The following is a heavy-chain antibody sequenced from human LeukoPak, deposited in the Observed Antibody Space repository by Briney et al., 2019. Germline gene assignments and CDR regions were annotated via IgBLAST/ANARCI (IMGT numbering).Heavy chain of an antibody. J-gene: IGHJ4*02. V-gene: IGHV3-23*01. Sequence: XFTXXSYAMSWVRQAPGXGLEWVSAISGSGGSTYYADSVKGRFTISRDNYKXTLYLQMNSLRAEDTAVYYXXXXXXXXXVXXXXDYWGQXTXVTVSS. CDR1: XFTXXSYA. CDR3: XXXXXXXXVXXXXDY. CDR2: ISGSGGST.